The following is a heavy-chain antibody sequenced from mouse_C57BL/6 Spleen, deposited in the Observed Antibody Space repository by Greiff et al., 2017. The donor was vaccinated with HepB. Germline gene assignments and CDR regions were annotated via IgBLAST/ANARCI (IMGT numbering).Heavy chain of an antibody. D-gene: IGHD3-3*01. CDR3: TRGGGTEAWFAY. Sequence: VQLQQSGAELVRPGASVTLSCKASGYTFTDYEMHWVKQTPVHGLEWIGAIDPETGGTAYNQKFKGKAILTAYKSSSTAYMELRSLTSEDSAVYYCTRGGGTEAWFAYWGQGTLVTVSA. V-gene: IGHV1-15*01. CDR1: GYTFTDYE. J-gene: IGHJ3*01. CDR2: IDPETGGT.